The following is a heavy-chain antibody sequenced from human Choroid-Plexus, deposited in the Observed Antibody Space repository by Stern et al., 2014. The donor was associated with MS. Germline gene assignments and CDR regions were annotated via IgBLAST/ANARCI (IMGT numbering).Heavy chain of an antibody. D-gene: IGHD2-15*01. CDR1: GFTFSNFG. V-gene: IGHV3-30*18. Sequence: QVQLVQSGGGVAQPGKPLILSCAASGFTFSNFGMHWVRQAPGKGQEWVSLISYDGSDKYYADSVKGRFTIFRDNSKNTLYMHMNSLRAEDTAVYYCAKDRQWSTYFFDYWGQGSLVTVSS. J-gene: IGHJ4*02. CDR2: ISYDGSDK. CDR3: AKDRQWSTYFFDY.